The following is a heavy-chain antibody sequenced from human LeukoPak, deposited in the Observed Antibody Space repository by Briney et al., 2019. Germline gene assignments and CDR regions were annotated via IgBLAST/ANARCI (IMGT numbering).Heavy chain of an antibody. CDR1: GGSFSRYY. D-gene: IGHD5-24*01. J-gene: IGHJ4*03. CDR3: ARGATISETGYFDF. CDR2: IDHRGDT. V-gene: IGHV4-34*01. Sequence: PSETLSLTCAVYGGSFSRYYWSWLRQSPGKGLEGIADIDHRGDTNYNPPDKSRVTISVDTSKKPFSLKVRSLSAADTAVYYCARGATISETGYFDFWGQGTPVTVSS.